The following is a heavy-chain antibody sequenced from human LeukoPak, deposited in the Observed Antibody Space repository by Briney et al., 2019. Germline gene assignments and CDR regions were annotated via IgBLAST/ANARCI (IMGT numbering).Heavy chain of an antibody. CDR2: MNPNNGNT. J-gene: IGHJ3*02. CDR3: ARDKWFGESPSAFDI. CDR1: GYTFTSYD. V-gene: IGHV1-8*03. D-gene: IGHD3-10*01. Sequence: ASVKVSCKASGYTFTSYDINWVRQAPGQGLEWMGWMNPNNGNTGYAQKFQGRVTITRNASISTAYMELSSVTAADTAVYYCARDKWFGESPSAFDIWGQGTMVTVSS.